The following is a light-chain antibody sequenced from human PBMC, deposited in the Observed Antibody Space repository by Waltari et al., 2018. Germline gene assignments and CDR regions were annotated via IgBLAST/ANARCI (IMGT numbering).Light chain of an antibody. V-gene: IGKV4-1*01. CDR1: QRALYSVHTTDY. CDR2: CAC. J-gene: IGKJ3*01. CDR3: QQYYSVLPYA. Sequence: IVLTQSPDSLPVSLGERATIDCKSRQRALYSVHTTDYLAWYQQKPGQPPQLLIYCACTREAGVPDRVSGSGYGTDFTLSINSVQAEDVAVDYGQQYYSVLPYAVGPGTKVEIK.